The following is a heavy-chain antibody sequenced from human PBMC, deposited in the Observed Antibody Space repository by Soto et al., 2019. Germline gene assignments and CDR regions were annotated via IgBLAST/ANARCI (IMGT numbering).Heavy chain of an antibody. CDR1: GYSFTSYW. CDR2: IYPGDSDT. CDR3: ARHVYCSGGSCLMDV. Sequence: GESLKISCKGSGYSFTSYWIGWVRQMPGKGLEWMGIIYPGDSDTRYSPSFQGQVTISADKSISTAYLQWSSLKASDTAMYYCARHVYCSGGSCLMDVWGQGTTVTVSS. V-gene: IGHV5-51*01. D-gene: IGHD2-15*01. J-gene: IGHJ6*02.